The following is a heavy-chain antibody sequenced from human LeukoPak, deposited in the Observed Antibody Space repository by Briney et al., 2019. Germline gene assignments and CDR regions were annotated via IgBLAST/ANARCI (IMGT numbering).Heavy chain of an antibody. Sequence: SETLSLTCTVSGGSISSGGYYWSCIRQHPGKGLEWIGYIYYSGSTYYNPSLKSRVTISVDTSKNQFSLKLSSVTAADTAVYYCAREYCSSTSCHIDYWGQGTLVTVSS. D-gene: IGHD2-2*02. J-gene: IGHJ4*02. CDR1: GGSISSGGYY. CDR2: IYYSGST. V-gene: IGHV4-31*03. CDR3: AREYCSSTSCHIDY.